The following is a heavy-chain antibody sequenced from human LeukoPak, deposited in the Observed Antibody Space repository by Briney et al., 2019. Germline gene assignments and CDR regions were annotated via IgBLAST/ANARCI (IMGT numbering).Heavy chain of an antibody. D-gene: IGHD6-6*01. CDR2: IYTSGST. Sequence: NASETLSLTCTVSGGSISSCYWSWIRQPAGKGLEWIGRIYTSGSTNYNPSLKSRVTMSVDTSKNQFSLKLSSVTAADTAVYYCARLHYYYYYMDVWGKGTTVTVSS. V-gene: IGHV4-4*07. CDR1: GGSISSCY. J-gene: IGHJ6*03. CDR3: ARLHYYYYYMDV.